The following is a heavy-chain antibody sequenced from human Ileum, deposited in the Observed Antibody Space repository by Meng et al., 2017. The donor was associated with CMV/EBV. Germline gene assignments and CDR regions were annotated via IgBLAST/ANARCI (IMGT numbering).Heavy chain of an antibody. CDR1: GFTFSSYW. CDR2: IKQDGSEK. CDR3: ARKGWWASYFDY. D-gene: IGHD2-15*01. J-gene: IGHJ4*02. Sequence: GESLKISCAASGFTFSSYWMSWVRQAPGKGLEWVANIKQDGSEKYYVDSVRGRFTISKDNAKNSLYLQMNSLRAEDTAVYYCARKGWWASYFDYWGQGTLVTVSS. V-gene: IGHV3-7*01.